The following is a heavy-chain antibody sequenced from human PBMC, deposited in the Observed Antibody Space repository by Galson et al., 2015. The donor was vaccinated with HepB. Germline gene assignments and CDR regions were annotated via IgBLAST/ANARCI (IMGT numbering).Heavy chain of an antibody. V-gene: IGHV6-1*01. J-gene: IGHJ5*02. D-gene: IGHD5-18*01. CDR3: ARDDTDLAA. Sequence: CAISGDSVSSASAAWHWIRQSPSRGLEWLGKTYYRSKWSTNYAMSVKSRISINADTSKNQFSLQLKSVTPEDTAVYFCARDDTDLAAWGQGALVTISS. CDR1: GDSVSSASAA. CDR2: TYYRSKWST.